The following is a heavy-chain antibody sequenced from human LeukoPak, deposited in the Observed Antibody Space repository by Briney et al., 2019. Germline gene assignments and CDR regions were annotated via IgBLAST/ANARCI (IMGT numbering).Heavy chain of an antibody. CDR3: ARPAPTGVDAFDI. D-gene: IGHD3-10*01. J-gene: IGHJ3*02. V-gene: IGHV1-46*01. CDR2: INPGGGST. CDR1: GYTFTTYY. Sequence: ASVKVSCKASGYTFTTYYMHWVRQAPGQGLEWMGIINPGGGSTSYAQRLKGRVTMTSATSTSTVYMELSSLRSEDTAVYYCARPAPTGVDAFDIWGQGTLVTVSS.